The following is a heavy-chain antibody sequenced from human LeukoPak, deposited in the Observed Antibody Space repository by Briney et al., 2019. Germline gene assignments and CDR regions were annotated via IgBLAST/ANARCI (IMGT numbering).Heavy chain of an antibody. CDR3: ARAAAGTMWFDP. Sequence: GGSLRLSCAASGFTFSSYEMNWVRQAPGKGLQWVSYISSSGSIIYYADSVKGRFTISRDNAKNSLYLQMNSLRAEDTAVYYCARAAAGTMWFDPWGQGTLVTVSS. J-gene: IGHJ5*02. D-gene: IGHD6-13*01. CDR2: ISSSGSII. CDR1: GFTFSSYE. V-gene: IGHV3-48*03.